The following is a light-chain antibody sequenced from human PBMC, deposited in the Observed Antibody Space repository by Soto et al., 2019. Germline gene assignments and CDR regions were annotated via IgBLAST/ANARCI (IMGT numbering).Light chain of an antibody. J-gene: IGLJ2*01. CDR2: LNSDGSH. Sequence: QYVLTQSPSASASLGASVMLTCTLSSGHSSYAIAWHQQQPEKGPRYLMKLNSDGSHSRGDGIPDRFSGSSSGAERYLTISILQSEDVAAYYCQTWGTGIQNVVFGGGTQLTVL. CDR1: SGHSSYA. CDR3: QTWGTGIQNVV. V-gene: IGLV4-69*01.